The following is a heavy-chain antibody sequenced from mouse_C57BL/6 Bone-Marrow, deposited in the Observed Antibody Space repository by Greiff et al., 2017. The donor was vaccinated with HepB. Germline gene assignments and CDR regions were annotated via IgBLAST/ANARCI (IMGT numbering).Heavy chain of an antibody. J-gene: IGHJ4*01. V-gene: IGHV5-12*01. CDR1: GFTFSDYY. Sequence: EVMLVESGGGLVQPGGSLKLSCAASGFTFSDYYMYWVRQTPEKRLEWVAYISNGGGSTYYPDTVKGRFTISRDNAKNTLYRQMSRLKSEDTAMYYCARQPSYYSNYLYAMDYWGQGTSVTVSS. CDR3: ARQPSYYSNYLYAMDY. CDR2: ISNGGGST. D-gene: IGHD2-5*01.